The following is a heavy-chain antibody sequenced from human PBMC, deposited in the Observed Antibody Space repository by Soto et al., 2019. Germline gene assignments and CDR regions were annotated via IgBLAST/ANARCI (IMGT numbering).Heavy chain of an antibody. D-gene: IGHD5-12*01. V-gene: IGHV3-30-3*01. CDR1: GFTFSSYA. CDR3: ARTTTDIVATNYYYGMDV. Sequence: QVQLVESGGGVVQPGRSLRLSCAASGFTFSSYAMHWVRQAPGKGLEWVAVISYDGSNKYYADSVKGRFTISRDNSKNTLYLQMNSLRAEDTAVYYCARTTTDIVATNYYYGMDVWGQGTTVTVSS. J-gene: IGHJ6*02. CDR2: ISYDGSNK.